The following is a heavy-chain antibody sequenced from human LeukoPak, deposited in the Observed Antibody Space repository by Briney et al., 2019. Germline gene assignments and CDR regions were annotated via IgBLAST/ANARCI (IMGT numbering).Heavy chain of an antibody. J-gene: IGHJ5*02. V-gene: IGHV4-34*01. Sequence: PSETLSLTCAVYGGSFSGYYWSWIRQPPEKGLEWIGEINHSGSTNYNPSLKSRVTISVDTPKNQLSLKVSSVTAADTAVYYCARNSLRGYSSSYDNWFDPWGQGTLVTVSS. CDR1: GGSFSGYY. CDR2: INHSGST. CDR3: ARNSLRGYSSSYDNWFDP. D-gene: IGHD6-6*01.